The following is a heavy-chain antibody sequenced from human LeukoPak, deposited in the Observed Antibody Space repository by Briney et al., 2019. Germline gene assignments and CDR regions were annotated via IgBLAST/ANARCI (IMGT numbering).Heavy chain of an antibody. CDR1: GFTFSSYA. Sequence: PGGSLRLSCAASGFTFSSYAMGWVRQAPGKGLEWVSAITASGGNTYYADSVKGRFTISRDNSKNTLYLQMNSLRAEDTAVYYCAKGPSYYYDSSGYYCWGQGTLVTVSS. V-gene: IGHV3-23*01. CDR2: ITASGGNT. D-gene: IGHD3-22*01. CDR3: AKGPSYYYDSSGYYC. J-gene: IGHJ4*02.